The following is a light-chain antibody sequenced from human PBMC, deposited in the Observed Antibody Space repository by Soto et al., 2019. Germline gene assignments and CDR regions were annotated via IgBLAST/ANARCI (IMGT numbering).Light chain of an antibody. CDR3: QKYNSPPRT. Sequence: DIQMTQSPSSLSASVGDRVSITCRASQDIANFLAWYQHKAGKVPTLLIYATSTLQPGVPSRFSGSASGTDFTLTISSLQPEDVATYYCQKYNSPPRTFGQGTKVEV. CDR2: ATS. CDR1: QDIANF. V-gene: IGKV1-27*01. J-gene: IGKJ1*01.